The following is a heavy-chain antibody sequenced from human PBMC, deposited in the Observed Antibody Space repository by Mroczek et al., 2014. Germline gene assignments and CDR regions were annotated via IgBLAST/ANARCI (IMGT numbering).Heavy chain of an antibody. V-gene: IGHV4-61*02. D-gene: IGHD2-21*02. CDR1: GGSISSGSYY. J-gene: IGHJ6*02. CDR3: ARGVVVTANSFYYYGMDV. CDR2: IYTSGST. Sequence: VQLVESGPGLVKPSQTLSLTCTVSGGSISSGSYYWSWIRQPAGKGLEWIGRIYTSGSTNYNPSLKSRVTISVDTSKNQFSLKLSSVTAADTAVYYCARGVVVTANSFYYYGMDVWGQGTTVTVSS.